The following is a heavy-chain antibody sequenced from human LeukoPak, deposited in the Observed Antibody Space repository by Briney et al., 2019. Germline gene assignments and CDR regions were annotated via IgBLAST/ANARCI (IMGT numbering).Heavy chain of an antibody. V-gene: IGHV3-30*02. CDR2: IRYDGSNK. J-gene: IGHJ3*02. CDR1: GFTFSSYG. D-gene: IGHD3-3*01. Sequence: PGGSLRLSCAASGFTFSSYGMHWVRQAPGKGLEWVAFIRYDGSNKYYADSVKGRFTISRDNSKNTLYLQMNSLRAEDTAVYYCAKTYYDFWSGYYRFAAFDIWGQGTVVTVSS. CDR3: AKTYYDFWSGYYRFAAFDI.